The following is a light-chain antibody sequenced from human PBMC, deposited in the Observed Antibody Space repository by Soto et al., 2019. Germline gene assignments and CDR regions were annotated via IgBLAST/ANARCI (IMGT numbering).Light chain of an antibody. CDR2: GAS. CDR1: QSVSSSY. Sequence: EIVLTQSPGTLSLSPGERATVSCRASQSVSSSYLAWYQQRPAQAPRLLIYGASNRATGIPDRFSGSGSGTDFTLTISRLEPEDLAVYYCQQYGSSPPLTFGGGTKVEIK. CDR3: QQYGSSPPLT. J-gene: IGKJ4*01. V-gene: IGKV3-20*01.